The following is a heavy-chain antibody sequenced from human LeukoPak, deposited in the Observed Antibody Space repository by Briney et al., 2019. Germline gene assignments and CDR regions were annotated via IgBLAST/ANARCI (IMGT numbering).Heavy chain of an antibody. D-gene: IGHD4-23*01. CDR3: AREPESDYGGNGDAFYI. CDR2: SYYSGRT. J-gene: IGHJ3*02. V-gene: IGHV4-59*01. Sequence: SETLSLTCTVSGGSLSSYYWNWLRQPPGKGLEWMGYSYYSGRTNYNPSLKSRVTISVDTSKNQSALKMSSVAAADTGVFFCAREPESDYGGNGDAFYIWGQGTMVTVSS. CDR1: GGSLSSYY.